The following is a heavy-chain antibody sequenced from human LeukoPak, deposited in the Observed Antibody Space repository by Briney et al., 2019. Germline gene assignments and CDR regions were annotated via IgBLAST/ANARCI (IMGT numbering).Heavy chain of an antibody. CDR3: ARVPIGGAFDY. J-gene: IGHJ4*02. D-gene: IGHD2/OR15-2a*01. V-gene: IGHV1-46*01. CDR2: INPSDGST. CDR1: GYTFTDYY. Sequence: ASVKVSCKASGYTFTDYYMHWVRQAPGQGLEWMGIINPSDGSTIYAQMFQGRVTMTRDTSTSTVYMVLTSLTSDDTAVYYCARVPIGGAFDYWGQGTLVTVSS.